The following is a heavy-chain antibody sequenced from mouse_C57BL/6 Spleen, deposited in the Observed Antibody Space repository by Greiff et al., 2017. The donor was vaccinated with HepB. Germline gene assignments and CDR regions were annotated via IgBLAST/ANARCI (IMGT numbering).Heavy chain of an antibody. CDR1: GYTFTDYE. D-gene: IGHD3-3*01. CDR3: TGDGSTD. Sequence: VQLQQSGAELVRPGASVTLSCKASGYTFTDYEMHWVKQTPVHGLEWIGAIDPETGGTAYNQKFKGKAILTADKYSSTAYMELRSLTSEDSAVYYCTGDGSTDWGQGTLVTVSA. V-gene: IGHV1-15*01. J-gene: IGHJ3*01. CDR2: IDPETGGT.